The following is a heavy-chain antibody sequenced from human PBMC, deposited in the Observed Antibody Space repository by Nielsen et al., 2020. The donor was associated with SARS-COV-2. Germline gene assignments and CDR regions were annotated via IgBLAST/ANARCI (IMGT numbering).Heavy chain of an antibody. CDR1: GGSISSGGYY. CDR3: ARGRVYYDSSGPLGY. Sequence: SETLSLTCTVSGGSISSGGYYWSWIRQHPGKGLEWIGYIYYSGSTYYNPSLKSRVTISVDTSKNQFSLKLSSVTAADTAVYYCARGRVYYDSSGPLGYWGQGTLVTVSS. CDR2: IYYSGST. D-gene: IGHD3-22*01. V-gene: IGHV4-31*03. J-gene: IGHJ4*02.